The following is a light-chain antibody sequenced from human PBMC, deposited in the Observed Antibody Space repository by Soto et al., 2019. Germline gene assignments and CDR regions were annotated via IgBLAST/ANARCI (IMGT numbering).Light chain of an antibody. V-gene: IGLV2-11*01. J-gene: IGLJ1*01. CDR1: SSDVGGYNH. CDR3: SSYAGTYTYV. CDR2: DVT. Sequence: QSALTQPRSVSGSPGQSVTISCTGTSSDVGGYNHVSWYQQYPGKAPKLMIYDVTKRPSGVPDRFSGSKSGNTASLTISGLQAEDEADYYCSSYAGTYTYVFGTGTKVTVL.